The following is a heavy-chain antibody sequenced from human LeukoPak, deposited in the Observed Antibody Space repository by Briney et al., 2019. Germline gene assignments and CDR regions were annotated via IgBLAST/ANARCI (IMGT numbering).Heavy chain of an antibody. J-gene: IGHJ6*04. D-gene: IGHD3-10*02. CDR1: GFTFSSYE. CDR2: ISSSGSTI. V-gene: IGHV3-48*03. CDR3: EELGITMIGGV. Sequence: PGGSLRLSCAASGFTFSSYEMNRVRQAPGKGLEWVSYISSSGSTIYYADSVKGRFTISRDNAKNSLYLQINSLRAEYTAVYYCEELGITMIGGVWGKGTTVTISS.